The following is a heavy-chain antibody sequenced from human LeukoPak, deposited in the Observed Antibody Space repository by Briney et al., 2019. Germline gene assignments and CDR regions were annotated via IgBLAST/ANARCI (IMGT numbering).Heavy chain of an antibody. CDR2: INHSGST. CDR1: GRSFSGYY. J-gene: IGHJ4*02. D-gene: IGHD2-15*01. V-gene: IGHV4-34*01. Sequence: KPSEPLSLTCAVYGRSFSGYYWTWIRQPPGEGLEWIGEINHSGSTNYNPSLKSRVTISVDTSKNQFSLKLSSVTAADTAVYYCAKAPLTSCRGAFCYPLDSWGQGTLVTVSS. CDR3: AKAPLTSCRGAFCYPLDS.